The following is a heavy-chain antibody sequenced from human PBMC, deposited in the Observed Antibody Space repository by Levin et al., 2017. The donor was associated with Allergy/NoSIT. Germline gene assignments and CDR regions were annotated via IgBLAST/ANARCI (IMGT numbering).Heavy chain of an antibody. Sequence: SQTLSLTCAISGDSVSSTSAAWNWIRQSPSRGLEWLGRTYYRSKWYNEYAVSVKSRITINPDTSKNQFSLQLNSVTPEDTAVYYCTRVSIVAPGPYFDYWGQGTLVTVSS. D-gene: IGHD2-2*01. CDR2: TYYRSKWYN. CDR1: GDSVSSTSAA. CDR3: TRVSIVAPGPYFDY. J-gene: IGHJ4*02. V-gene: IGHV6-1*01.